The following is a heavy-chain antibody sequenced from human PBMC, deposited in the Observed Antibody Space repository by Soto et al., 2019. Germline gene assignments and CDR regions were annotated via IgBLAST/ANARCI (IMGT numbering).Heavy chain of an antibody. CDR1: GFIFSNSW. V-gene: IGHV3-74*01. Sequence: EMQLVESGGGLVQPGGSLRLSCTASGFIFSNSWMHWVRQVPGKGLVWVSRLNGDASSTNSADIAKGRFTISRDNAKSTLYLQMNSLSVEDTAVYYCARSESGYFRGWGQGTLVTVSS. CDR3: ARSESGYFRG. D-gene: IGHD3-22*01. J-gene: IGHJ4*02. CDR2: LNGDASST.